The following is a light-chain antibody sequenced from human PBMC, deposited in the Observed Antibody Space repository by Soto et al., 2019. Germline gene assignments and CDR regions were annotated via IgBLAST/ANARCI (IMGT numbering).Light chain of an antibody. CDR1: QSVLYSSNNKNY. J-gene: IGKJ1*01. CDR2: WAS. CDR3: QQYYSTPRT. Sequence: DIVMTQSPDSLAVSLGERATINCKSSQSVLYSSNNKNYLAWYQQKPGQPPKLLIYWASTLESGVPDRVSGSGSGTDFALTISSLQAEDLAVYYCQQYYSTPRTFGQGTKVEIK. V-gene: IGKV4-1*01.